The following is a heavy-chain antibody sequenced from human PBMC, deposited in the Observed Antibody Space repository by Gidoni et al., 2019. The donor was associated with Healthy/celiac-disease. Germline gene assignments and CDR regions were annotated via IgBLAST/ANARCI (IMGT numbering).Heavy chain of an antibody. CDR2: IIPILGIA. J-gene: IGHJ3*02. CDR1: GGTFSSYT. CDR3: ARVGITMVQGRAGAFDI. Sequence: EVKKPGSSVKVSCKASGGTFSSYTISWVRQAPGQGLEWMGRIIPILGIANYAQKFQGRVTITAGKSTSTAYMELSSLRSEDTAVYYCARVGITMVQGRAGAFDIWGQGTMVTVSS. D-gene: IGHD3-10*01. V-gene: IGHV1-69*02.